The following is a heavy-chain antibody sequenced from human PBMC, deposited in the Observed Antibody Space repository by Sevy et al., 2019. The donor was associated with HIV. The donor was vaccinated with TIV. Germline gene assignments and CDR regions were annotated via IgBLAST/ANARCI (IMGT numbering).Heavy chain of an antibody. CDR1: GLTVSDNF. D-gene: IGHD5-12*01. V-gene: IGHV3-53*01. J-gene: IGHJ4*02. Sequence: GGSLRLSCAASGLTVSDNFMSWVRQAPGKGLEWVSVIYIGGTTYYADSVKGRFTISRDISKNTIYLQMNGLRAEDTAVYYCARGKHVSGYYGSFDYWGQGALVTVSS. CDR2: IYIGGTT. CDR3: ARGKHVSGYYGSFDY.